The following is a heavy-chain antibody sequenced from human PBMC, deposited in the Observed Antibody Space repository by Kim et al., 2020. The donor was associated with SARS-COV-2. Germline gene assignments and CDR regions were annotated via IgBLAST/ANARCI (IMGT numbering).Heavy chain of an antibody. V-gene: IGHV4-31*02. D-gene: IGHD3-10*01. Sequence: NPSLKSRVTISVDTSKNQFSLKLSSVTAADTAVYYCAIYITMVRGAWFDPWGQGTLVTVSS. CDR3: AIYITMVRGAWFDP. J-gene: IGHJ5*02.